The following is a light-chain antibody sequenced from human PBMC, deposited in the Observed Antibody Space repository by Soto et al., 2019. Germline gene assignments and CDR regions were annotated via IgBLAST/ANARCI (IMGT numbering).Light chain of an antibody. CDR1: QSVTDNY. Sequence: PGERASLSCRASQSVTDNYVAWYQQKPGQAPRLLIHGATFRATAVPDRFSGSGSGTDFTLTISSLEPEDFAVYHCQQYGNPPTFGQGTKVEIK. V-gene: IGKV3-20*01. J-gene: IGKJ1*01. CDR2: GAT. CDR3: QQYGNPPT.